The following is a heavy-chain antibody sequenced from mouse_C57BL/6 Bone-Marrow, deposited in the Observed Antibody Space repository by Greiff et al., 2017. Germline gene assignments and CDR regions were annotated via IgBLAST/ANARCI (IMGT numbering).Heavy chain of an antibody. V-gene: IGHV2-9-1*01. CDR1: GFSLTSYA. D-gene: IGHD2-5*01. J-gene: IGHJ3*01. CDR3: ATYSNYPAWFAY. Sequence: QVQLQQSGPGLVAPSQSLSITCTVPGFSLTSYAISWVRQPPGKGLEWLGVIWTGGGTHYNSALKSRLSISNDNSKSQVFLKMNSLQTDDTARYYCATYSNYPAWFAYWGQGTLVTVSA. CDR2: IWTGGGT.